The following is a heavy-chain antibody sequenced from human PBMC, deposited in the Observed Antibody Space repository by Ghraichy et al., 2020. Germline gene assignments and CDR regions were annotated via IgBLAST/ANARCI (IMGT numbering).Heavy chain of an antibody. CDR3: ATIRPDYFGSGSYYKGFFDY. Sequence: SETLSPTCAVSGGSISSGVYSWSWIRQPPGKGLEWIAYMYYSGSTYYNPSLKSRVTISLDTSKNQFSLKLNSVTAADTAVYYCATIRPDYFGSGSYYKGFFDYWGQGTLVTVSS. J-gene: IGHJ4*02. CDR1: GGSISSGVYS. D-gene: IGHD3-10*01. CDR2: MYYSGST. V-gene: IGHV4-30-4*07.